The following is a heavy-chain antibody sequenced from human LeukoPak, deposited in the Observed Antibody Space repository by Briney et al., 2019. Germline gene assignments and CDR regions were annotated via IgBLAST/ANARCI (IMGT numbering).Heavy chain of an antibody. CDR2: ISSSSSYI. Sequence: GGSLRLSCAASGFTFSSYSMNWVRQAPGKGLEWVSSISSSSSYIYYADSVKGRFTISRDNAKNSLYLQMNSLRAEDTAVYYCARDLSSSSWYVWFDPWGLGTLVTVSS. CDR1: GFTFSSYS. J-gene: IGHJ5*02. V-gene: IGHV3-21*01. CDR3: ARDLSSSSWYVWFDP. D-gene: IGHD6-13*01.